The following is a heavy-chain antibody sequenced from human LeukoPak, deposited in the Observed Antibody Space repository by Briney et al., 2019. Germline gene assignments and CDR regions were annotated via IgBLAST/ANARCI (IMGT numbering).Heavy chain of an antibody. CDR2: IYYSGST. CDR3: ARLYLLNYDFWSGFDYYYGMDV. J-gene: IGHJ6*02. D-gene: IGHD3-3*01. Sequence: PSETLSLTCAVSGGSIISSSYYWGWIRQPPGKGLEWIGNIYYSGSTYYNPSLKSRVTISVDTSKNQFSLKLRSVTAADTAVYYCARLYLLNYDFWSGFDYYYGMDVWGQGTTVTVSS. V-gene: IGHV4-39*01. CDR1: GGSIISSSYY.